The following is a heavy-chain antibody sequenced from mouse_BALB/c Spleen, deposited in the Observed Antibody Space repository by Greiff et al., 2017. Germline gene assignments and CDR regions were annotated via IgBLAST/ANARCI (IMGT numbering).Heavy chain of an antibody. CDR2: ISNKANGSTT. V-gene: IGHV7-3*02. J-gene: IGHJ4*01. Sequence: EVQLLEPGGGLVQPGGSLRLSCATSGFTFTYYYMSWVRQPPGKGLEWFGFISNKANGSTTEYSATVKGRFTISRDNSQSILYLQMNTLRAEDSATYYCARDGGCAMDYWGQGTSVTVSS. CDR3: ARDGGCAMDY. CDR1: GFTFTYYY.